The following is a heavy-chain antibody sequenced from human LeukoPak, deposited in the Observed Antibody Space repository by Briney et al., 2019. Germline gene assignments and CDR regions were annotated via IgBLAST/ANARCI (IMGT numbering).Heavy chain of an antibody. Sequence: PSETLSHTCAVSGGSMRNYYWSWIRQPPGKGLEWIGYTYDSGSSSYNPSLRSRVSISIDTSKNQFSLNLSSVTAADTAVYYCARGWASSWYYFDFWGQGTLVTVSS. CDR3: ARGWASSWYYFDF. CDR1: GGSMRNYY. CDR2: TYDSGSS. D-gene: IGHD2-2*01. J-gene: IGHJ4*02. V-gene: IGHV4-59*01.